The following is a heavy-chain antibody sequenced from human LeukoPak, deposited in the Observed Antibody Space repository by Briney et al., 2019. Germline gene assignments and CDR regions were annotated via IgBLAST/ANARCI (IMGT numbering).Heavy chain of an antibody. CDR1: GGSISSGGHY. CDR2: IYYSGST. J-gene: IGHJ4*02. CDR3: ARAYYGSGSYYTH. D-gene: IGHD3-10*01. Sequence: SETLSLTRTVSGGSISSGGHYWNWIRQHPGKGLEWIGYIYYSGSTDYNPSLKSRVTISVDASKNQFSLKLSSVTAADTAVYYCARAYYGSGSYYTHWGQGTLVTVSS. V-gene: IGHV4-31*03.